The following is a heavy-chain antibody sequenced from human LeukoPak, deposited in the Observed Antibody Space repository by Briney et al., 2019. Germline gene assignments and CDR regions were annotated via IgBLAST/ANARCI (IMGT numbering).Heavy chain of an antibody. Sequence: SETLSLTCTVSGGSISSYYWSWIRHPPGKGLEWIGFIYYSGTTTYNPSLKSRVTISVDTSRNQFSLGMNSMTAADTALYYCAAGRMITEVNALDYWGQGTLVTVSS. CDR2: IYYSGTT. V-gene: IGHV4-59*08. D-gene: IGHD3-22*01. J-gene: IGHJ4*02. CDR1: GGSISSYY. CDR3: AAGRMITEVNALDY.